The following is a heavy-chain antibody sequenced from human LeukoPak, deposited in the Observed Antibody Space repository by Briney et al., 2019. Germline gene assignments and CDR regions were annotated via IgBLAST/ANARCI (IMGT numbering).Heavy chain of an antibody. CDR2: ISWNSGSI. J-gene: IGHJ6*03. CDR3: AKGYYDFWSDWDYMDV. D-gene: IGHD3-3*01. CDR1: GFTFDDYA. V-gene: IGHV3-9*01. Sequence: PGRSLRLSCAASGFTFDDYAMHWVRQAPGKGLEWVSGISWNSGSIGYADSVKGRFTISRDNAKNSLYLQMNSLRAEDKALYYCAKGYYDFWSDWDYMDVWGKGTTVTVSS.